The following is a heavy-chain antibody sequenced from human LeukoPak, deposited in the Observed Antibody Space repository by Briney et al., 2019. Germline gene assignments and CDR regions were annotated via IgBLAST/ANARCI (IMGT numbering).Heavy chain of an antibody. Sequence: SETLSLTCAVSGGSISSTNWWSWVRQPPGKGLEWIGYIYYSGSTNYNPSLKSRVTISGDTSKNQFSLKLSPVTAADTAVYYCARGSRSSDYWGQGTLVTVSS. CDR1: GGSISSTNW. V-gene: IGHV4-4*02. J-gene: IGHJ4*02. CDR3: ARGSRSSDY. CDR2: IYYSGST.